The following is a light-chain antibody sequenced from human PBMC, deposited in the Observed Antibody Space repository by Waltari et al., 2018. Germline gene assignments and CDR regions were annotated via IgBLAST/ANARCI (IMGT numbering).Light chain of an antibody. Sequence: SVLTQPPSASGAPGQRVTISCSGTSSTIGSHHVYWYQQLPGPAPKLLIYTDDQRAAGVPDRVSASKSGTSASLAISGLRSEDEADYYCAAWDDSPSGHVVFGGGTKLTVL. CDR3: AAWDDSPSGHVV. CDR2: TDD. J-gene: IGLJ2*01. V-gene: IGLV1-47*02. CDR1: SSTIGSHH.